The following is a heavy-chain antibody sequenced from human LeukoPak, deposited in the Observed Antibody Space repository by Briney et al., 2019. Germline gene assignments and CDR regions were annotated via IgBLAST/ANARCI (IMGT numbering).Heavy chain of an antibody. J-gene: IGHJ4*02. CDR3: VRCLCFGDHYYFDF. D-gene: IGHD3-10*01. V-gene: IGHV2-5*02. CDR1: GFSLSTSGVG. Sequence: SGPTLVKPTQTLTLTCTFSGFSLSTSGVGVGWMRQPPGKALEWLALIYWDNDQRYSPSLKSRLTITKDTSKKQVVLTMTDMDPVDTDTYDCVRCLCFGDHYYFDFWGQGTLVTVSS. CDR2: IYWDNDQ.